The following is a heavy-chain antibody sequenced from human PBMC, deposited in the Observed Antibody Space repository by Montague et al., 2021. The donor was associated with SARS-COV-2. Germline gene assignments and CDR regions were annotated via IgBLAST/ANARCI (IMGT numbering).Heavy chain of an antibody. CDR3: AKRGATSPFDS. D-gene: IGHD1-26*01. CDR1: GFTFSSYA. V-gene: IGHV3-23*03. CDR2: IYSGDSST. J-gene: IGHJ3*01. Sequence: SLRLSCAASGFTFSSYAMSWVRQAPGKGLEWVSVIYSGDSSTYYADSVKGRFTISRDNSKNTLYLQMNSLRAEDTAVYYCAKRGATSPFDSWGQGQWSPSLQ.